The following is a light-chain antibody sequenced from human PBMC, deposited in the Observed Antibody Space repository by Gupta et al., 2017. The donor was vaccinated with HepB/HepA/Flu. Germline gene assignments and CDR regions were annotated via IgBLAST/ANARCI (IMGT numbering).Light chain of an antibody. CDR3: QQRSRWPALT. V-gene: IGKV3-11*01. J-gene: IGKJ5*01. Sequence: IVLTQSPATLSLSPGDRATLSCRASQSVGLYLSWYQQKPGQAPRLLIYDASNRATGIPARFSGSGSGTDFTLTISRLEPEDFAVYYCQQRSRWPALTFGQGTRLDIK. CDR1: QSVGLY. CDR2: DAS.